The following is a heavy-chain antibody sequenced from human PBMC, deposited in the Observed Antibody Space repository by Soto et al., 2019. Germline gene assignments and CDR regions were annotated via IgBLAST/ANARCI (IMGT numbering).Heavy chain of an antibody. CDR3: ARDYYDFWSGYYPGDNYYYYYMDV. D-gene: IGHD3-3*01. Sequence: ASVKVSCKASGYTFTSYGISWVRRAPGQGLEWMGWISDYNGNTNYAQKLQGRVTMTTDISTSTAYMELRSLRSDDTAVYYCARDYYDFWSGYYPGDNYYYYYMDVWGKGTTVTVSS. CDR2: ISDYNGNT. V-gene: IGHV1-18*01. J-gene: IGHJ6*03. CDR1: GYTFTSYG.